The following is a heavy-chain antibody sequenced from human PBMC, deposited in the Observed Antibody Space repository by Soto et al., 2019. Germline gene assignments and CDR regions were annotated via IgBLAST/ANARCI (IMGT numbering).Heavy chain of an antibody. J-gene: IGHJ6*03. CDR1: GGSISSGGYY. D-gene: IGHD4-17*01. CDR3: ARLKPSTVTLYYYYYMDV. V-gene: IGHV4-31*03. Sequence: SETLSLTCTVSGGSISSGGYYWSWIRQHPGKGLEWIGYIYYSGSTYYNPSLKSRVTISVDTSKNQFSLKLSSVTAADTAVYYCARLKPSTVTLYYYYYMDVWGKGTTVTVSS. CDR2: IYYSGST.